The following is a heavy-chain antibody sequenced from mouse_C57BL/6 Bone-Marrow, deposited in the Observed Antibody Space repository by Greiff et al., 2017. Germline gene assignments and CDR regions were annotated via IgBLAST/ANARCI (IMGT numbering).Heavy chain of an antibody. Sequence: QVQLQQPGAELVKPGASVTVSCKASGYTFTRYWMHWVKQRPGQGLEWIGRIHPSDSDTTYNQKFKGKAKLTVDKSSSTAYMQLSSLPAEDSAVYYCAINDGSSSGFAYWGQGTLVTVSA. J-gene: IGHJ3*01. CDR3: AINDGSSSGFAY. CDR2: IHPSDSDT. V-gene: IGHV1-74*01. CDR1: GYTFTRYW. D-gene: IGHD1-1*01.